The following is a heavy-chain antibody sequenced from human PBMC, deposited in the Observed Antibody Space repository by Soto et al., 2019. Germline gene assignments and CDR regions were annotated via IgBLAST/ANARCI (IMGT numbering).Heavy chain of an antibody. J-gene: IGHJ4*02. D-gene: IGHD3-16*02. V-gene: IGHV5-51*01. CDR1: GYSFTTSW. CDR2: IYPGDSET. CDR3: ARLRYGELPPTY. Sequence: PGESLKISCKGSGYSFTTSWIGWVRQKPGKGLEWMGIIYPGDSETRYKPSFEGQVTISVDRSVTTAFLQWSRLEASDTAMYYCARLRYGELPPTYWGQGTLVTVSS.